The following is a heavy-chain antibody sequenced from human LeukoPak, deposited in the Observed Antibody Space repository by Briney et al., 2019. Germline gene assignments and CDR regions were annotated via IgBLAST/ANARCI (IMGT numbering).Heavy chain of an antibody. D-gene: IGHD6-13*01. CDR1: RFTFSSYA. Sequence: GGSLRLSCAPSRFTFSSYAMSWVRQAPGKRLEWVSYISSISSIIYYADSVKGRFTISRDNARNSLYLQMNSLRAEDTAVYYCARSRPGTEAGQPNFDYWGQGTLVTVSS. CDR3: ARSRPGTEAGQPNFDY. J-gene: IGHJ4*02. CDR2: ISSISSII. V-gene: IGHV3-48*01.